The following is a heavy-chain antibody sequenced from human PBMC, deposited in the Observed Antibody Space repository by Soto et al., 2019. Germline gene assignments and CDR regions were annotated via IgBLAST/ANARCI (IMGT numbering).Heavy chain of an antibody. J-gene: IGHJ4*02. V-gene: IGHV3-30*18. CDR3: AKDRARYCGGGSCYSIFDS. CDR2: ISYDGSNK. CDR1: GFTFSSYG. D-gene: IGHD2-15*01. Sequence: QVQLVESGGGVVQPGRSLRLSCAASGFTFSSYGMHWVRQAPGKGLEWVAVISYDGSNKYYADSVKGRFTISRDNSKXXLXXLLNSLRAEDTAVYYCAKDRARYCGGGSCYSIFDSWGQGTLVTVSS.